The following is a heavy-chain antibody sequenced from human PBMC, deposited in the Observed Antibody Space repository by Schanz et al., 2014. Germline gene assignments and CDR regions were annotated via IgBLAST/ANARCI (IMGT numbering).Heavy chain of an antibody. D-gene: IGHD3-10*01. V-gene: IGHV4-30-4*07. Sequence: QLQLQESGPGLVKPSETLSLTCAVSGGSVSSGGYSWSWIRQPPGKGLEWIGRIYNSGKTNYNPSLESRVSMSVDTSKKQLSLKLRSVSAADTAVYYCARVVLGGDAFDIWGQGTMVTVSS. CDR1: GGSVSSGGYS. CDR2: IYNSGKT. CDR3: ARVVLGGDAFDI. J-gene: IGHJ3*02.